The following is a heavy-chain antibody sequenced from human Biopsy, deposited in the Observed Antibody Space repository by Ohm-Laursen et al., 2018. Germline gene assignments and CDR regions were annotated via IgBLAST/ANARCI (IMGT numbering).Heavy chain of an antibody. J-gene: IGHJ1*01. D-gene: IGHD2-21*01. CDR1: EYTLTELP. Sequence: ASVKVSCNVSEYTLTELPIHWVRQAPGKGLEWMGGFDPEHGETLYAQKFQGRVTVTADTSTSTATMELRSLRSDDTAVYYCATRLTGYFHHWGQGTLVIVSS. CDR2: FDPEHGET. CDR3: ATRLTGYFHH. V-gene: IGHV1-24*01.